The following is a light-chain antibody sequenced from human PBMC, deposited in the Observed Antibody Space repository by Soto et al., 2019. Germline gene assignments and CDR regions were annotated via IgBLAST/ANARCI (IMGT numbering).Light chain of an antibody. CDR3: QQHNDWPT. V-gene: IGKV3-15*01. J-gene: IGKJ5*01. CDR1: QSVGRN. CDR2: DAS. Sequence: EIVLTQSPATLSLSPGERATLAFSASQSVGRNLAWYQQKPGQAPRLLIHDASTRATGIPARFSGSGSGTEFILTISSVESEDFAIYYCQQHNDWPTFGQGTRLEIK.